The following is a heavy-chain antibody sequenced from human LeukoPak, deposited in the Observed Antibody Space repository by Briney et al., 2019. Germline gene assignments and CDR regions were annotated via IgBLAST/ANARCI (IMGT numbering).Heavy chain of an antibody. CDR2: ISYDGSNK. J-gene: IGHJ4*02. Sequence: GGSLRLSCAASGFTFSSYGMHWVRQAPGKGLEWVAVISYDGSNKYYADSVKGRFTISRDNSKNTLYLQMNSLRAEDTAVYYCAKGNGAAGPWGQGTLVTVSS. CDR1: GFTFSSYG. D-gene: IGHD6-13*01. V-gene: IGHV3-30*18. CDR3: AKGNGAAGP.